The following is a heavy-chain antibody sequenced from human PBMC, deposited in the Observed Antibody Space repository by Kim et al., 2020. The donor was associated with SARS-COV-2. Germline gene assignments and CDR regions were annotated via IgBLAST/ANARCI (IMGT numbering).Heavy chain of an antibody. CDR3: AKVVGQSFHYFDY. J-gene: IGHJ4*02. CDR2: ISWNSGSI. D-gene: IGHD3-16*01. CDR1: GFSFDDYA. V-gene: IGHV3-9*01. Sequence: GGSLRLSCAASGFSFDDYAMHWVRQAQGKGMEWVSGISWNSGSIGYADSVKGRLTISRDNAKNSLYLQMNSLRAEDTALYYCAKVVGQSFHYFDYWGQGT.